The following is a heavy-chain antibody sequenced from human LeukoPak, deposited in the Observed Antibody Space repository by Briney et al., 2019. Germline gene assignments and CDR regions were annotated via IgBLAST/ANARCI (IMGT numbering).Heavy chain of an antibody. D-gene: IGHD2-15*01. V-gene: IGHV3-30*18. CDR1: GFTFSNYA. Sequence: PGGTLRLSCAASGFTFSNYAMHWVRQAPAKRLDSVAVISYDGSNKYYGDSVKGRFTISRDNSKNTLYLKKNSLRAEDTAVYYCANEYCSGGSCGYYGMDVWGQGTTVTVSS. CDR3: ANEYCSGGSCGYYGMDV. J-gene: IGHJ6*02. CDR2: ISYDGSNK.